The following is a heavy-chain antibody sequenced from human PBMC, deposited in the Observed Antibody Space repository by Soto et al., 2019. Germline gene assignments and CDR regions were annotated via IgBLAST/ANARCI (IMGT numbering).Heavy chain of an antibody. Sequence: SETLSLTCTVSGGSISSYYWSWIRQPPGKGLEWIGYIYYSGSTNYNPSLKSRVTISVDTSKNQFSLKLSSVTAADTAVYYCARGLNSGYDFFPWFDPWGQGTLVTVS. CDR2: IYYSGST. D-gene: IGHD5-12*01. CDR3: ARGLNSGYDFFPWFDP. J-gene: IGHJ5*02. CDR1: GGSISSYY. V-gene: IGHV4-59*01.